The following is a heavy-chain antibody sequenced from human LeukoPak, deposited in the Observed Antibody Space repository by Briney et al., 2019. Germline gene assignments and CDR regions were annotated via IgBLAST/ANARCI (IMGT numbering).Heavy chain of an antibody. CDR2: ISSSSSYI. CDR3: ARDRSDYGGQHFDY. Sequence: PGGPLRLSCAASGFTFSSYGMNWVRQAPGKGLEWVSSISSSSSYIYYADSVKGRFTISRDNAKNSLYLQMNSLRAEDTAVYYCARDRSDYGGQHFDYWGQGTLVTVSS. V-gene: IGHV3-21*01. CDR1: GFTFSSYG. J-gene: IGHJ4*02. D-gene: IGHD4-23*01.